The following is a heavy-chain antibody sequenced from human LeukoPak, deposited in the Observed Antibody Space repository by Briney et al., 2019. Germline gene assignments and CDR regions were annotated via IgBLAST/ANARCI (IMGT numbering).Heavy chain of an antibody. CDR3: VRGRGVPEYYFDY. CDR2: IKTDGRST. J-gene: IGHJ4*02. D-gene: IGHD2-2*01. Sequence: GGSLRLSCANSGFTFSSYWMHWVRQAPGKGLVWVSRIKTDGRSTTYADFVQGRFTISRDNAKNTLYLQMNSLRADDTAVYYCVRGRGVPEYYFDYWGQGTLVTVSS. CDR1: GFTFSSYW. V-gene: IGHV3-74*01.